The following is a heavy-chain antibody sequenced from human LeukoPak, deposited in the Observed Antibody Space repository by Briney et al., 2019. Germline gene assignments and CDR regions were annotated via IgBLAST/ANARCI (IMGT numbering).Heavy chain of an antibody. V-gene: IGHV1-46*01. CDR2: INPSGGST. CDR3: ARDHSNDYWSGSGPLYYMDV. D-gene: IGHD3-3*01. J-gene: IGHJ6*03. Sequence: HWASVKVSCKASGYTFTSYYMHWVRQAPGQGLEWMGIINPSGGSTSYAQKFQGRVTMTRDTSISTAYMELSGLRSDDTAVYYCARDHSNDYWSGSGPLYYMDVWGKGTTVTVSS. CDR1: GYTFTSYY.